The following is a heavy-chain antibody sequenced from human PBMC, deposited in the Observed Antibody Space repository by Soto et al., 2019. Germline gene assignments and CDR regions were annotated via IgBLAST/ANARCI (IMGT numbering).Heavy chain of an antibody. D-gene: IGHD3-16*01. CDR3: AMVDVYVTPSPQDV. CDR1: GYTYTRYG. J-gene: IGHJ6*02. V-gene: IGHV1-18*01. Sequence: QVQLVQSGAEVKNPGASVKVSCEASGYTYTRYGIRRARQAAGQGLEWMGWINTYNGDTNYAQNVQGRVTLTTDTSTSTAYMELRSLRSNDTAIYYCAMVDVYVTPSPQDVWGQGTTVIVSS. CDR2: INTYNGDT.